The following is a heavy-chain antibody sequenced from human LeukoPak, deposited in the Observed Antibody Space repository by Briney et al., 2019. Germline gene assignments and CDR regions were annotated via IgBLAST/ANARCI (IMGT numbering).Heavy chain of an antibody. CDR1: GGSISSSSYY. Sequence: SETLSLTCTVSGGSISSSSYYWGWIRQPPGKGLEWIGYIYHTGSTYYNPSLKSRVTISVDRSKNHFSLKVNSVTAADTAVYYCARDVDGYNSLDYWGQGTLVTVSS. V-gene: IGHV4-30-2*01. CDR2: IYHTGST. CDR3: ARDVDGYNSLDY. J-gene: IGHJ4*02. D-gene: IGHD5-24*01.